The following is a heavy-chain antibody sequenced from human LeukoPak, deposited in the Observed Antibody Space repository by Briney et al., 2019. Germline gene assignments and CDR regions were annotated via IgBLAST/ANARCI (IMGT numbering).Heavy chain of an antibody. D-gene: IGHD2-8*01. V-gene: IGHV4-59*08. CDR3: ARHTKAVWFDP. J-gene: IGHJ5*02. CDR2: IYYSGST. Sequence: PSETLSLTCTVSGGSISSYYWSWIRQPPGKGLEWIGYIYYSGSTNYNPSLKSRVTITVDTSKNQFSLKLSSVTAADTAVYYCARHTKAVWFDPWGQGTLVTVSS. CDR1: GGSISSYY.